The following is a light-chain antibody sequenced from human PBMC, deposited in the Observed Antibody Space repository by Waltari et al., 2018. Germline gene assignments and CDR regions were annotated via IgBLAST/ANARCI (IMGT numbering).Light chain of an antibody. CDR3: AAWDDSLNGYV. J-gene: IGLJ1*01. Sequence: QSVLTPPPSASGTPGQRVTISCSGSSSKIGSNTLNWYQQLPGTAPKLLIYSNNQRPSGVPDRFSGSKSGTSASLAISGLQSEDEADYYCAAWDDSLNGYVFGTGTKVTVL. CDR1: SSKIGSNT. V-gene: IGLV1-44*01. CDR2: SNN.